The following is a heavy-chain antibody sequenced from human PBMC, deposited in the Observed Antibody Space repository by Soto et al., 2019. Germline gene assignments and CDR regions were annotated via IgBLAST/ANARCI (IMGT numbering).Heavy chain of an antibody. CDR1: GFTFSSYG. CDR2: ISYDGSNK. J-gene: IGHJ4*02. V-gene: IGHV3-30*18. Sequence: VGSLRFSCAASGFTFSSYGMHWVRQAPGKGLEWVAVISYDGSNKYYADSVKGRFTISRDNSKNTLYLQMNSLRAEDTAVYYCAKELTIFGPHVFDYWGQGTLVTVSS. D-gene: IGHD3-3*01. CDR3: AKELTIFGPHVFDY.